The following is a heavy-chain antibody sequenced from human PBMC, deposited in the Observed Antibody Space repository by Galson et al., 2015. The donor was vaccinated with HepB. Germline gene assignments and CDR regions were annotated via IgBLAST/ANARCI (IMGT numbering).Heavy chain of an antibody. V-gene: IGHV3-11*03. CDR2: ISSSSSYT. CDR1: RFTFSDYY. J-gene: IGHJ3*02. Sequence: SLRLSCAASRFTFSDYYMSWIRQAPGKGLEWVSYISSSSSYTNYADSVKGRFTISRDNAKNSLYLQMNSLRAEDTAVYYCARYMGFHRGSLGLDIWGQGTMVTVSS. D-gene: IGHD3-10*01. CDR3: ARYMGFHRGSLGLDI.